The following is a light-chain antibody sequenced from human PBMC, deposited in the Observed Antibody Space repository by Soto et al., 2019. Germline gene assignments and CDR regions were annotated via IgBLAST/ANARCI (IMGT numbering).Light chain of an antibody. CDR3: QQSYRTLYT. J-gene: IGKJ2*01. CDR2: DAS. V-gene: IGKV1-39*01. Sequence: DVQRTECTSSLSATVGDRVTITCRARQSMSRYFNWYQQNQANDPKLLIYDASSLQSLVPSRFSRNGSGTDVALNISGVQPEDFATYYCQQSYRTLYTFGQGTQLEIK. CDR1: QSMSRY.